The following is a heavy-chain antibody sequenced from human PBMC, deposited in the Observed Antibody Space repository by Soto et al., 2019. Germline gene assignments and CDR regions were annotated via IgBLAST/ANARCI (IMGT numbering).Heavy chain of an antibody. CDR3: ARGYSGYTVNWFDP. Sequence: SVQVCFKAYGGRFSSYAISLVRQAPGQGLEWMGGIIPIFGTANYAQKFQGRVTITADKSTSTAYMELSSLRSEDTAVYYCARGYSGYTVNWFDPWGQGTLVTVSS. V-gene: IGHV1-69*06. J-gene: IGHJ5*02. D-gene: IGHD5-12*01. CDR1: GGRFSSYA. CDR2: IIPIFGTA.